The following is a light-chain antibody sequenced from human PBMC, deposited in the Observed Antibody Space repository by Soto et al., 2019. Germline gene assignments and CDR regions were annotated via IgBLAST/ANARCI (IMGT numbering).Light chain of an antibody. V-gene: IGLV1-44*01. J-gene: IGLJ2*01. Sequence: QSVLTQSPSASGTPGQRVIIACSGSSSNIGSNHVNWYRHLPGAAPKLLIFRSDQRPSGVPDQFSGSKSGTTASLAISGLQSGDEADYYCAAWDDSRYGVVFGGGTKVTVL. CDR3: AAWDDSRYGVV. CDR2: RSD. CDR1: SSNIGSNH.